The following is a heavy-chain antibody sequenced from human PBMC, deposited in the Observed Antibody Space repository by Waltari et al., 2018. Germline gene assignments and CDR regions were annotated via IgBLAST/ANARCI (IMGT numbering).Heavy chain of an antibody. CDR2: IYHSGST. J-gene: IGHJ4*02. CDR1: GYSISSGYY. D-gene: IGHD3-3*01. Sequence: QVQLQESGPGLVKPSETLSLTCAVSGYSISSGYYWGWIRQPPGKGLEWIGSIYHSGSTYYNPSLKSRVTISVDTSKNQFSLKLSSVTAADTAVYYCARLSREVTTDYWGQGTLVTVSS. V-gene: IGHV4-38-2*01. CDR3: ARLSREVTTDY.